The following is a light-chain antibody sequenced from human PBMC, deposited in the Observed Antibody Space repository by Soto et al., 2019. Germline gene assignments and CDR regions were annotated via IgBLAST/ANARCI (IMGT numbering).Light chain of an antibody. J-gene: IGKJ1*01. V-gene: IGKV3-20*01. Sequence: EIVMTPSPATLSVSPGERATLSCRASQRVGSSYLAWYQHKPDQAPRLLIYGASGRATGTPDRFSGSGSGTDFSLTISRLEPEDFAVYYCQQYGNSPWTFGQGTKVDIK. CDR3: QQYGNSPWT. CDR1: QRVGSSY. CDR2: GAS.